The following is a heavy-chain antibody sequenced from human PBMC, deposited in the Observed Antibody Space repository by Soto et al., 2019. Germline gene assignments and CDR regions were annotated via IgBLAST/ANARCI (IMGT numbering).Heavy chain of an antibody. CDR3: VRRYGDYFDY. Sequence: PSETLSLTCTASGGSISSYYWSWIRQPPGKGLEWIGYIYYSGSTNYNPSLKSRVTISVDTSKNQFSLKLSSVTAADTAVYYCVRRYGDYFDYWGQGTLVTVSS. J-gene: IGHJ4*02. CDR2: IYYSGST. D-gene: IGHD4-17*01. CDR1: GGSISSYY. V-gene: IGHV4-59*08.